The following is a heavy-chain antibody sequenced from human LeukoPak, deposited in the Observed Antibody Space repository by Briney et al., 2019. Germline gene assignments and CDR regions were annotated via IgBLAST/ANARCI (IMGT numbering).Heavy chain of an antibody. Sequence: SETLSLTCTVSGGSISSGDYYWSWIRQPPGKGLEWIGYIYYSGSTYYNPSLKSRVTISVDTSKNQFSLKLSSVTAADTAVYYCARFAQLQWLVGERYYFDYWGQGTLVTVSS. CDR3: ARFAQLQWLVGERYYFDY. CDR2: IYYSGST. J-gene: IGHJ4*02. V-gene: IGHV4-30-4*01. CDR1: GGSISSGDYY. D-gene: IGHD6-19*01.